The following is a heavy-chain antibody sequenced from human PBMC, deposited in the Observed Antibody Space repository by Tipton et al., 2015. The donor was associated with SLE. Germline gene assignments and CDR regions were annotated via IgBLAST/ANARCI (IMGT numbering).Heavy chain of an antibody. CDR3: ARDQGGREIDF. J-gene: IGHJ4*02. V-gene: IGHV4-59*11. Sequence: GLVKPSETLSLTCTVSGGSISSHYWSWIRQPPGKGLEWIGYIYYSGSTNYNPSLKSRVTISVDTSKTQFSLKLRSVTAADTAVYYCARDQGGREIDFWGQGTLVTVSS. CDR1: GGSISSHY. CDR2: IYYSGST. D-gene: IGHD1-26*01.